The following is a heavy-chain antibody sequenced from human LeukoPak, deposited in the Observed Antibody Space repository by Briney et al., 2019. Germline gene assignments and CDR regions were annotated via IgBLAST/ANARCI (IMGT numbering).Heavy chain of an antibody. CDR3: ARDSPYVLFDY. V-gene: IGHV3-21*05. Sequence: GGSLRLSCAASGFTFSSYSMNWVRQAPGKGLEWVSYISSSSSSYIYYADSVKGRFTISRDNAKNSLYLQMNSLRAEDTAVYYCARDSPYVLFDYWGQGTLVTVSS. CDR2: ISSSSSSYI. J-gene: IGHJ4*02. D-gene: IGHD3-10*02. CDR1: GFTFSSYS.